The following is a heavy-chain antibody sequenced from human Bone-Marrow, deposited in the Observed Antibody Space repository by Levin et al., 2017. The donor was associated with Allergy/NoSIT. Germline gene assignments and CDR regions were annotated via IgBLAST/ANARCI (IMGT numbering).Heavy chain of an antibody. Sequence: LSLTCAASGFTFRHHAMTWVRQAPGKGLEWVSTISESGDTPYYADSVKGRFTISRDNSKNTLYLQLNSLRAEDTAIYYCAQGSSGTYGEDHWGQGTLVTVSS. CDR3: AQGSSGTYGEDH. J-gene: IGHJ4*02. CDR1: GFTFRHHA. CDR2: ISESGDTP. V-gene: IGHV3-23*01. D-gene: IGHD1-26*01.